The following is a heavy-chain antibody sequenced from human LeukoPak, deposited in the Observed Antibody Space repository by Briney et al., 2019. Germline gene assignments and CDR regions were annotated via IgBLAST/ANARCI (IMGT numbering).Heavy chain of an antibody. CDR2: INPSGGST. V-gene: IGHV1-46*01. D-gene: IGHD6-13*01. CDR3: ARMSIAARPPGIAAAGDFDY. Sequence: GASVKVSCKASGYTFTSYYMHWVRQAPGQGPEWMGIINPSGGSTSYAQKFQGRVTMTRDTSTSTAYMELRSLRSDDTAVYYCARMSIAARPPGIAAAGDFDYWGQGTLVTVSS. J-gene: IGHJ4*02. CDR1: GYTFTSYY.